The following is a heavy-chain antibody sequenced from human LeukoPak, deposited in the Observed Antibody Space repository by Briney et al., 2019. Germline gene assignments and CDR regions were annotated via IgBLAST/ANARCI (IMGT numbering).Heavy chain of an antibody. CDR3: ARDEMAYCGGDCQGYYYYYMDV. J-gene: IGHJ6*03. Sequence: GGSLRLSCAASGFTLSDYNMNWVRQAPGKGLEWVSSISITSSFIHYADSVKGRFTISRDNAKNSLYLQMNSLRAEDTAVYYCARDEMAYCGGDCQGYYYYYMDVWGKGTTVTVSS. V-gene: IGHV3-21*01. CDR2: ISITSSFI. D-gene: IGHD2-21*02. CDR1: GFTLSDYN.